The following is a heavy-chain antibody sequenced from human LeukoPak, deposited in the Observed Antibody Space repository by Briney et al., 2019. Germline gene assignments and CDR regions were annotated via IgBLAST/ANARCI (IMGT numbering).Heavy chain of an antibody. CDR2: ISWNSGSI. CDR1: GFTFDDYA. D-gene: IGHD5/OR15-5a*01. Sequence: PGRSLRLSCAASGFTFDDYAMHWVRQAPGKGLEWVSGISWNSGSIGYADSVKGRFTISRDNAKNSLYLQMNSLRAEDTALYYCAKDLSVAPGAAYDYWGQGTLVTVSS. V-gene: IGHV3-9*01. J-gene: IGHJ4*02. CDR3: AKDLSVAPGAAYDY.